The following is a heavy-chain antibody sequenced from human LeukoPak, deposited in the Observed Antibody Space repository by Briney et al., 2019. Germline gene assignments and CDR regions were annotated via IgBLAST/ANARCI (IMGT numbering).Heavy chain of an antibody. D-gene: IGHD2-15*01. V-gene: IGHV3-21*01. Sequence: GGSLRLSCAASGFTFSSNSMNWVRQAPGKGLEWVSSISSSSSYIYYADSVKGRFTISRDNAKNSLYLQMNSLRAEDTAVYYCARETGYCSGGSCYSQDYYYYGMDVWGKGTTVTVSS. J-gene: IGHJ6*04. CDR3: ARETGYCSGGSCYSQDYYYYGMDV. CDR1: GFTFSSNS. CDR2: ISSSSSYI.